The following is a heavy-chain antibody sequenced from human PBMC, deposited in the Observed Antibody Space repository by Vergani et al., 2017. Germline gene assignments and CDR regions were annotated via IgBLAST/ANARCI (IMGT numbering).Heavy chain of an antibody. V-gene: IGHV1-69*12. J-gene: IGHJ6*02. CDR1: GVTFSSYA. D-gene: IGHD2-2*01. Sequence: QVQLVQSGAEVKKPGSSVKVSCKASGVTFSSYAISWVRQAPGQGLEWMGGIIPIFGTANYAQKFQGRVTITADESTSTAYMELSSLRSGDTAVYYCARDSRALSIVVVPAAHPMDVWGQGTTVTVSS. CDR3: ARDSRALSIVVVPAAHPMDV. CDR2: IIPIFGTA.